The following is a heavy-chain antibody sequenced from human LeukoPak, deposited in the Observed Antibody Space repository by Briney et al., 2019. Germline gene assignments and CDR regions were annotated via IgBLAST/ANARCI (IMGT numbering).Heavy chain of an antibody. Sequence: SETLSLTCIVSGGSISSGDYYWSWIRQPPGKGLEWIGYFYYSGSTYYNPSLKSRVTISVDTSKNHFSLKLSSVTAADTAVYYCARASPIEQWLERTFDYWGQGTLVTVCS. J-gene: IGHJ4*02. CDR2: FYYSGST. CDR3: ARASPIEQWLERTFDY. CDR1: GGSISSGDYY. D-gene: IGHD6-19*01. V-gene: IGHV4-30-4*08.